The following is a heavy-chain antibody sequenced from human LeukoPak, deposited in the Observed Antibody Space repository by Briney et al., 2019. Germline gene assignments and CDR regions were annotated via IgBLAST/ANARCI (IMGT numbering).Heavy chain of an antibody. Sequence: PSETLSLTCTVSGGSISSGSYYWSWIRQPAGKGLEWLGRIYTSGSTNYNPSLKSRVTISVDTSKNQLSLKLSSVTAADTAVYYCARSSSSWNWGQGTLVTVSS. D-gene: IGHD6-13*01. CDR2: IYTSGST. CDR1: GGSISSGSYY. V-gene: IGHV4-61*02. CDR3: ARSSSSWN. J-gene: IGHJ4*02.